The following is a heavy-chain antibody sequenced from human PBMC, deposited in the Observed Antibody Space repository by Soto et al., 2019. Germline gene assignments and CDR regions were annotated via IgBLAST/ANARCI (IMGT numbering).Heavy chain of an antibody. CDR3: ARGTSPIGAAAFDY. V-gene: IGHV1-2*04. J-gene: IGHJ4*02. Sequence: ASVKVSCKASGYTFTGYYMHWVRQAPGQGLEWMGWINPNSGGTNYAQKFQGWVTMTRDTSISTAYMELSRLRSDDTAVYYCARGTSPIGAAAFDYWGQGTLVTVSS. CDR2: INPNSGGT. CDR1: GYTFTGYY. D-gene: IGHD3-16*01.